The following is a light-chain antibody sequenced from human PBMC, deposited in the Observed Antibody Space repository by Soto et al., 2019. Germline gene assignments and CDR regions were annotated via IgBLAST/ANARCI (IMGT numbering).Light chain of an antibody. V-gene: IGKV3-15*01. CDR1: QSVGDN. CDR2: GAS. Sequence: IPMTQSPATLSVSPGERATLSCRASQSVGDNSAWYQQKPGQAPRLLVYGASTRAAGIPARFIGSGSGTEFTLTISSVQSDDFALYYCQQYDHWPRTFGQGTKVDI. CDR3: QQYDHWPRT. J-gene: IGKJ1*01.